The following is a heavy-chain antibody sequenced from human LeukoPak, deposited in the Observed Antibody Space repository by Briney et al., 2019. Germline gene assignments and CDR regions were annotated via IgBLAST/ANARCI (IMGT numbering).Heavy chain of an antibody. CDR2: ISGSGGST. CDR3: AKGTYCSGGSCYLGSGMDV. D-gene: IGHD2-15*01. CDR1: EFTFSSYA. V-gene: IGHV3-23*01. Sequence: GGSLRLSCAASEFTFSSYAMSWVRQAPGKGLEWVSAISGSGGSTYYADSVKGRFTISRDNSKNTLYLQMNSLRAEDTAVYYCAKGTYCSGGSCYLGSGMDVWGQGTTVTVSS. J-gene: IGHJ6*02.